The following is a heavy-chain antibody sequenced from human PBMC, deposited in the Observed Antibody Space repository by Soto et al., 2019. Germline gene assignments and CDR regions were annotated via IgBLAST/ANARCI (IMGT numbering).Heavy chain of an antibody. CDR1: GFNFSDYV. D-gene: IGHD3-22*01. J-gene: IGHJ6*02. Sequence: HPGGSLRLSCTASGFNFSDYVVHWVRQAPGRGLEWMAFISFDGSNEYYADFVKGRFTISRDNSKNMIYLQLNGLRADDAAVYFCAREGYYDSRGYPYGIDVWGQGTTVTVSS. V-gene: IGHV3-30-3*01. CDR3: AREGYYDSRGYPYGIDV. CDR2: ISFDGSNE.